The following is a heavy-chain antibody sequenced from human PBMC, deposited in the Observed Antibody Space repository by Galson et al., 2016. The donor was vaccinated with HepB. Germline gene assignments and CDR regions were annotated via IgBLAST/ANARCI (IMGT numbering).Heavy chain of an antibody. CDR1: RFTFSSYA. Sequence: SLRLSCAASRFTFSSYAMSWVRQAPGKGLEWVSVISGSGGSTYYADSVKGRFTISRDNSKNTLYLQMNSLRAEDTAVYYCAKEGTIFGVVPYGMDVWGQGTKAIVSS. CDR2: ISGSGGST. CDR3: AKEGTIFGVVPYGMDV. V-gene: IGHV3-23*01. D-gene: IGHD3-3*01. J-gene: IGHJ6*02.